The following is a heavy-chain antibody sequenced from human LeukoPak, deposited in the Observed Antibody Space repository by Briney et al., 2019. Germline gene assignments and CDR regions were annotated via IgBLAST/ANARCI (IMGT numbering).Heavy chain of an antibody. CDR2: INPDGSTT. CDR3: VRDPGWGAFDI. V-gene: IGHV3-7*01. D-gene: IGHD3-16*01. Sequence: GGSLRLSCAAPGFTFSNFWMSWVRQAPGKGLEWVAIINPDGSTTGYVDSVKGRFTISRDNAKNSLCLQLNSLRAEDTAVYYCVRDPGWGAFDIWGHGTMVTVSS. CDR1: GFTFSNFW. J-gene: IGHJ3*02.